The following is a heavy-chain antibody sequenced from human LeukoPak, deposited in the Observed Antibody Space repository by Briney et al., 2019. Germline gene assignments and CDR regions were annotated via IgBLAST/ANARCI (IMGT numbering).Heavy chain of an antibody. CDR3: ARFGVDYDMDV. D-gene: IGHD3-16*01. CDR1: GGSISGHY. Sequence: SETLSLTCTVSGGSISGHYWTWIRQPPGKGLEWIGQIHYSGRPDYNPSLKSRVTISVDTSKKPLSLKVTSVTGADTAVYYCARFGVDYDMDVWGQGTTVTVSS. CDR2: IHYSGRP. J-gene: IGHJ6*02. V-gene: IGHV4-59*11.